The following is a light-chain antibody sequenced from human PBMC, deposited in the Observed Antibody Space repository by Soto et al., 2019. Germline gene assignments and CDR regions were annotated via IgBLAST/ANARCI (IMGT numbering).Light chain of an antibody. V-gene: IGKV1-5*03. J-gene: IGKJ1*01. CDR1: QSVSHW. CDR2: ETP. Sequence: DIQMTQSPSTLSASVGDRVTITCRASQSVSHWLAWYQQKPGKAPKLLIYETPILESGVPSRFSGSGSGTEFTLTISGLQPDDFAAYYCQQYSLYWTFGQGTKVEIK. CDR3: QQYSLYWT.